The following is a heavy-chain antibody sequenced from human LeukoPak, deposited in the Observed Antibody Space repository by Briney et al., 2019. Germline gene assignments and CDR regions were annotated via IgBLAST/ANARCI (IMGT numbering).Heavy chain of an antibody. D-gene: IGHD6-13*01. Sequence: GILRLSCAAPGFRFNNYGMSWVRQAPGQGLEWVSVINANGDNTNYADSVRGRFTISRDDSKSTLYLQMNSLRAEDTAVYYCARQMGYSSSWYCDYWGQGTLVTVSS. CDR2: INANGDNT. J-gene: IGHJ4*02. CDR3: ARQMGYSSSWYCDY. V-gene: IGHV3-23*01. CDR1: GFRFNNYG.